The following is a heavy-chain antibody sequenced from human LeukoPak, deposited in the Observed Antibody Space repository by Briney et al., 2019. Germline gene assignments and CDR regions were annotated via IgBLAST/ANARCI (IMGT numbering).Heavy chain of an antibody. D-gene: IGHD2-21*02. CDR1: GFTFDDYA. V-gene: IGHV3-9*01. CDR2: ISCNSGSI. Sequence: GGSLRLSCAASGFTFDDYAMHWVRQAPGKGLEWVSGISCNSGSIGYADSVKGRFTISRDNAKNSLYLQMNSLRAEDTALYYCAKENCGGDCAFDYWGQGTLVTVSS. J-gene: IGHJ4*02. CDR3: AKENCGGDCAFDY.